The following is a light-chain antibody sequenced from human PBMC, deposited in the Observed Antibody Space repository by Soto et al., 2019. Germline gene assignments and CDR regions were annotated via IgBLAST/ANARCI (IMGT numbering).Light chain of an antibody. CDR1: QSVSSSY. CDR2: GAS. CDR3: HQYGSSPWT. V-gene: IGKV3-20*01. Sequence: EIVLTQSPGTLSFSPGERATLSCRASQSVSSSYLAWYQQKPGQAPRLLIYGASNRATGIPDRFSGSGSGTAFTLTISRLEPEDFAVYYCHQYGSSPWTFGQGTKVEIK. J-gene: IGKJ1*01.